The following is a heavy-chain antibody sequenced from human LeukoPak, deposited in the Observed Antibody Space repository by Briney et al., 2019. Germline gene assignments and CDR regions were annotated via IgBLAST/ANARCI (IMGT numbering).Heavy chain of an antibody. J-gene: IGHJ4*02. CDR1: GGSISSSSYF. CDR2: IYYSGST. CDR3: ANFHLDGLPDDY. V-gene: IGHV4-39*01. D-gene: IGHD5-24*01. Sequence: PSETLSLTCTVSGGSISSSSYFWGWIRQPPGKGLEWIGSIYYSGSTYHNPSLKSRVTISVDTSKNQFSLKLSSVTAADTAVYYCANFHLDGLPDDYWGQGTLVTVSS.